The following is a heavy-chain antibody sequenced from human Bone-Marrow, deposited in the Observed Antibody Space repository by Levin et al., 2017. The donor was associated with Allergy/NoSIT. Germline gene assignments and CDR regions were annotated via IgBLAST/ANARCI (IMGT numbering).Heavy chain of an antibody. CDR1: GFSLSTNGMS. CDR2: IDWDDDK. Sequence: SGPTLVKPTQTLTLTCTFSGFSLSTNGMSVTWIRQPPGKALQWLARIDWDDDKYYTTSLKTRPTISKDTSKNQVVLALTNMDPVDTATYYCAHIRLGQRDSFDYWGQGTLVTVSS. J-gene: IGHJ4*02. CDR3: AHIRLGQRDSFDY. V-gene: IGHV2-70*11.